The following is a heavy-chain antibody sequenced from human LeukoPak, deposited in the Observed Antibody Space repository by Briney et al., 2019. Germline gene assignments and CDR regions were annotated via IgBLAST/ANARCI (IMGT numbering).Heavy chain of an antibody. CDR2: IIPIFGTA. V-gene: IGHV1-69*05. CDR1: GGTFSSYA. Sequence: GASVKVSCKASGGTFSSYAISWVRHAPGQGLEWMGGIIPIFGTANYAQKFQGRVTITTDESTSTAYMELSSLRSEDTAVYYCASTTAYCGAHCYSPHDAFDIWGQGTMVTVSS. D-gene: IGHD2-21*02. CDR3: ASTTAYCGAHCYSPHDAFDI. J-gene: IGHJ3*02.